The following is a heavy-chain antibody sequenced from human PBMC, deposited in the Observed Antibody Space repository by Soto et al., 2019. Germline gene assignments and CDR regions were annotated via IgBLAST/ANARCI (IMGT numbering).Heavy chain of an antibody. Sequence: EVQLLESGGGLVQPGGSLRLSCAASGFTFSSYAMSWVRQAPGKGLEWVSAISGSGGSTYYADSVKGRFTISRDNSXNXXYLQMNSLRAEDTAVYYCAKRAAYCGGDCYLYFDYWGQGTLVTVSS. D-gene: IGHD2-21*02. CDR3: AKRAAYCGGDCYLYFDY. V-gene: IGHV3-23*01. J-gene: IGHJ4*02. CDR1: GFTFSSYA. CDR2: ISGSGGST.